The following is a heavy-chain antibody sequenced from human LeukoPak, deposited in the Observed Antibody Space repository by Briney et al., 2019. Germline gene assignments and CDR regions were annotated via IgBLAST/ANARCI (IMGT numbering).Heavy chain of an antibody. Sequence: SETLSLTCTVSGGSISSYYWSWIRQPAGKGLEWIGRIHTRGSTNYNPSLKSRVTMSVDTSKNQFSLRLSPVTAADTAVYYCARDWGVSARPGYMDVWGKGTTVTVSS. CDR1: GGSISSYY. V-gene: IGHV4-4*07. CDR3: ARDWGVSARPGYMDV. J-gene: IGHJ6*03. D-gene: IGHD6-6*01. CDR2: IHTRGST.